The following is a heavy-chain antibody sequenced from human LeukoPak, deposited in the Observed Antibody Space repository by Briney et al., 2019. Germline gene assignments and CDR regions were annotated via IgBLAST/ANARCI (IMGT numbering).Heavy chain of an antibody. V-gene: IGHV1-24*01. CDR2: FDPEDGET. D-gene: IGHD2-2*01. J-gene: IGHJ4*02. CDR1: GYTLTELS. CDR3: ATVGYCSSTSCPPAFDY. Sequence: ASVKVSCKVSGYTLTELSMHWVRQAPGKGLEWMGGFDPEDGETIYAQKFQGRVTMTEDTSTDTAYMELSSLRSEDTAVYYCATVGYCSSTSCPPAFDYWGQGTLVTVSS.